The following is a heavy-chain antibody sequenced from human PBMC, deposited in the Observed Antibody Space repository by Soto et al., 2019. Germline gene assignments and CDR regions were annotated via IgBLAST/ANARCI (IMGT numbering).Heavy chain of an antibody. D-gene: IGHD2-15*01. CDR1: GFSLSTHGVG. J-gene: IGHJ5*01. CDR2: IYWDDDK. Sequence: QITLKESGPTLVKLTQTLTLTCTFSGFSLSTHGVGVGWIRQPAGKALEWLALIYWDDDKRYSASLNSRLTITKDTSKNQVVLTMTNMDPVDTATYYCAHAMLYCTGGSCSTWFDSWGQGTLVTVSS. V-gene: IGHV2-5*02. CDR3: AHAMLYCTGGSCSTWFDS.